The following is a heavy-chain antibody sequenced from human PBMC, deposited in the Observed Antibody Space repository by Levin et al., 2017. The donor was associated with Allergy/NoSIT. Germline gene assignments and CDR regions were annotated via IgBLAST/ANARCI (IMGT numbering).Heavy chain of an antibody. CDR1: GFTFSSYW. CDR2: INSDGSST. Sequence: PGGSLRLSCAGSGFTFSSYWMHWVRQAPGKGLVWVSRINSDGSSTNYADSVKGRLTISRDNAKNTLYLQMNSLRAEDTAVYYGARGGRTRSEGGGQGPLVTVSS. D-gene: IGHD1-26*01. CDR3: ARGGRTRSEG. J-gene: IGHJ4*02. V-gene: IGHV3-74*01.